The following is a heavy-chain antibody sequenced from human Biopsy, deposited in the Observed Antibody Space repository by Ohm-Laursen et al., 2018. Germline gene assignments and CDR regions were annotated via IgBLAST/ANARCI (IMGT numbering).Heavy chain of an antibody. D-gene: IGHD1-1*01. V-gene: IGHV1-24*01. J-gene: IGHJ4*02. Sequence: SVKVSCKVSGYTLTELSMHWVRQAPGRGLEWMGGFAPENGKTIYAQKFQGRVTMTEDTSTDTAYMELSSLRSEDTAVYYYAADINVWNVNYWGQGTQVAVSS. CDR1: GYTLTELS. CDR3: AADINVWNVNY. CDR2: FAPENGKT.